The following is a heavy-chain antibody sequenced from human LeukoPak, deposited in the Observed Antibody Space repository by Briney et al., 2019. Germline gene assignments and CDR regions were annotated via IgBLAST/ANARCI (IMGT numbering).Heavy chain of an antibody. CDR1: RFTFSDYY. Sequence: GGSLRLSCAASRFTFSDYYMSWVRQAPGKGLEWVSYISSSTGDIDYADSVKGRFTVSRDNARNSLYLQMNSLRAEDTAVYYCAGSSGWLFDYWGQGSLVAVSS. CDR3: AGSSGWLFDY. J-gene: IGHJ4*02. V-gene: IGHV3-11*01. CDR2: ISSSTGDI. D-gene: IGHD6-19*01.